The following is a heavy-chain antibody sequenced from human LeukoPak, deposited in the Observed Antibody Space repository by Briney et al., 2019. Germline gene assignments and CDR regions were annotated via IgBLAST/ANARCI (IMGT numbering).Heavy chain of an antibody. V-gene: IGHV3-53*01. CDR3: ARAGAVAGTSNWFDP. Sequence: GGSLRLSCAASGFTVSTNYMTWVRQAPGKGLEWVSVIYSGGDTYYADSVKGRFTISRESSKNTLFLQMNSLRAEDTAVYYCARAGAVAGTSNWFDPWGQGTLVTVSS. D-gene: IGHD6-19*01. CDR1: GFTVSTNY. J-gene: IGHJ5*02. CDR2: IYSGGDT.